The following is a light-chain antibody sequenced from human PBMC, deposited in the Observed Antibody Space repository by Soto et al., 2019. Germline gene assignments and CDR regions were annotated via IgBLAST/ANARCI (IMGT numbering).Light chain of an antibody. CDR1: QSFSSN. CDR3: QQYNDWPIT. V-gene: IGKV3-15*01. J-gene: IGKJ5*01. Sequence: EIVMTQSPATLSVSPGERATLSCRASQSFSSNLSWYQQKPGQAPRLLMYAASTRATGIPARFSGSGSGTEFTLTISSLQSEDFAVYYCQQYNDWPITFDQGTRLEIK. CDR2: AAS.